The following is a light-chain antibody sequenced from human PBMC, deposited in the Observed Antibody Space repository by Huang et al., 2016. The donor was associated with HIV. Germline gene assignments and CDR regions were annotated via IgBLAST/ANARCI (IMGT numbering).Light chain of an antibody. J-gene: IGKJ4*01. Sequence: EIVLTQSPATLSLSPGERATLSCWAIQSVSRYLAWYQQKPGQAPRRLIYDASTRDTGIPGRLSGSGSGTDFTLTISSLEPEDFAVYYCQQRSNWPLTFGGGTKVEIK. CDR1: QSVSRY. CDR3: QQRSNWPLT. V-gene: IGKV3-11*01. CDR2: DAS.